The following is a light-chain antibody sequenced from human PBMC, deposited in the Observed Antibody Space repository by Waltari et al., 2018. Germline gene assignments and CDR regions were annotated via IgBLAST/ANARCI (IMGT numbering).Light chain of an antibody. CDR2: DVS. CDR3: SSRTSGSTRVV. V-gene: IGLV2-14*03. CDR1: SSAVGGYTF. Sequence: QSALTQPASVSGSPGQSITISCTGSSSAVGGYTFVSCYQQHPGKVPKLMIYDVSNRPSGVSNRFSGSKSGNTASLTISGVQAEDEADYYCSSRTSGSTRVVFGGGTKLTVL. J-gene: IGLJ2*01.